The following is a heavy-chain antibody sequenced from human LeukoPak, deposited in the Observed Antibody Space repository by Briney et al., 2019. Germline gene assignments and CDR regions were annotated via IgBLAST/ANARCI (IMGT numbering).Heavy chain of an antibody. Sequence: AGSLRLSCAASGFTFSNNAMSWVRQAPGQGPEWAPAITGGGHSTSYADSVKGRFTISRDNSRNTLYLQMNSLRAEDTAIYYCAKDAPYVDMATMVKAYFFDYWGQGTLVTVSS. D-gene: IGHD5-24*01. CDR3: AKDAPYVDMATMVKAYFFDY. V-gene: IGHV3-23*01. J-gene: IGHJ4*02. CDR2: ITGGGHST. CDR1: GFTFSNNA.